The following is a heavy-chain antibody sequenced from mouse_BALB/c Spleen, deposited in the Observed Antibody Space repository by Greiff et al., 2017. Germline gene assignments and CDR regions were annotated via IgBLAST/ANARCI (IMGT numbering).Heavy chain of an antibody. Sequence: DVMLVESGGGLVKPGGSLKLSCAASGFTFSSYAMSWVRQTPEKRLEWVATISSGGSYTYYPDSVKGRFTISRDNAKNTLYLQMSSLRSEDTAMYYCARQTLTYWYFDVWRAGTTVTVSS. D-gene: IGHD4-1*01. CDR2: ISSGGSYT. CDR3: ARQTLTYWYFDV. V-gene: IGHV5-9-3*01. CDR1: GFTFSSYA. J-gene: IGHJ1*01.